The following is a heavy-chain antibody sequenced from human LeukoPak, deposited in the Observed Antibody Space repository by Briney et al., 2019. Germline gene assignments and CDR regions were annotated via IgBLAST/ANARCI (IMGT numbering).Heavy chain of an antibody. J-gene: IGHJ4*02. CDR2: ISYGAST. CDR3: ARPIVVVVAATIDY. V-gene: IGHV4-39*02. Sequence: SETLSLTCTVSGGSISSSGYYWVWIRQPPGKGLEGIGTISYGASTYYSPSRKSRVTTAVYTSKNHFHLKLSSVPAADTAVYYCARPIVVVVAATIDYWGQGTLVTVSS. CDR1: GGSISSSGYY. D-gene: IGHD2-15*01.